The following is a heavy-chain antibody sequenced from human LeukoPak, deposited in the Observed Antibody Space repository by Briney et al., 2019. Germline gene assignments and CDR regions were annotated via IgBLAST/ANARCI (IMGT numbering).Heavy chain of an antibody. CDR1: GYTFTSYD. CDR3: ARGGRITIFGVVIKHYFDY. Sequence: ASVKVSCKASGYTFTSYDINWVRHATGQGLEWMGWMNPNSGNTGYAQKFQGRVTITRNTSISTAYMELSSLRSEDTAVYYCARGGRITIFGVVIKHYFDYWGQGTLVTVSS. V-gene: IGHV1-8*03. J-gene: IGHJ4*02. CDR2: MNPNSGNT. D-gene: IGHD3-3*01.